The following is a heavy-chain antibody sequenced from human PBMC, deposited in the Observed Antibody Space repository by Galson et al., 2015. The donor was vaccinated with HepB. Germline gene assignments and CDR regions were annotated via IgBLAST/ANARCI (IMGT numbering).Heavy chain of an antibody. Sequence: SLRLSCAASGFTFSSYAMSWVRQAPGKGLEWVSVISGSAGTTYYADSVKGRFTIPRDNSKNMLYLQMNSLTAEDTAVYYCAKDSPVGTHLWDSYGMDVWGQGTTVTVSS. V-gene: IGHV3-23*01. J-gene: IGHJ6*02. CDR3: AKDSPVGTHLWDSYGMDV. D-gene: IGHD5-18*01. CDR2: ISGSAGTT. CDR1: GFTFSSYA.